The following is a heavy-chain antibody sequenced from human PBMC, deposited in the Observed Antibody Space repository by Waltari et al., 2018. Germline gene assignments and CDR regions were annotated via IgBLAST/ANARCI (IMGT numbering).Heavy chain of an antibody. Sequence: QEQLVQSGSEVKKPGASVRVSCQASGYTFTDYHLHWFRQTPNQRFEWMGWLNLKKWDSDAAANCLCRGTRASDTSINTVYLDLSGLRSDDTAVYFCARDPGPIVGAPDLWGQGTLVTVFS. D-gene: IGHD1-26*01. CDR3: ARDPGPIVGAPDL. J-gene: IGHJ5*02. CDR1: GYTFTDYH. V-gene: IGHV1-2*02. CDR2: LNLKKWDS.